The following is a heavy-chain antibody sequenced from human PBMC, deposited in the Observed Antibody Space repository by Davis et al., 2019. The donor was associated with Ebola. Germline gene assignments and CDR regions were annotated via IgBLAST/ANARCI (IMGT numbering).Heavy chain of an antibody. Sequence: SETLSLTCAVYGGSFSGYYWSWIRQPPGKGLEWIGEINHSGSTNYNPSLKSRVTISVDTSKNQFSLKLSSVTAADTAVYYCAKSYAPPDVYGYGMDVWGQGTTVTVSS. CDR1: GGSFSGYY. CDR3: AKSYAPPDVYGYGMDV. CDR2: INHSGST. J-gene: IGHJ6*02. D-gene: IGHD5/OR15-5a*01. V-gene: IGHV4-34*01.